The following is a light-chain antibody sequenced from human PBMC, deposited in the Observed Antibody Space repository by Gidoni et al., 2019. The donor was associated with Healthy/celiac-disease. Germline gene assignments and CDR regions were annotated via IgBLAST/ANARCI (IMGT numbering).Light chain of an antibody. J-gene: IGKJ3*01. CDR1: QSVSSY. CDR3: QQRSNWPRVT. CDR2: DAS. V-gene: IGKV3-11*01. Sequence: EIVLRQSPATLSLSPGERATLSCRASQSVSSYLAWYQQNPGQAPRPLIYDASNRATGIPARFSGSGSGTDFTLTISSLEPEDFAVYYCQQRSNWPRVTFGSGTKVDIK.